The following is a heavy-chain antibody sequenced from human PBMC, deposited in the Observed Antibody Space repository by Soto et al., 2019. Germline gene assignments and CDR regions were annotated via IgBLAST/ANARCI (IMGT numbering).Heavy chain of an antibody. CDR1: GYTFTSYA. D-gene: IGHD3-10*01. V-gene: IGHV1-3*01. Sequence: ASVKVSCKASGYTFTSYAMHWVRQAPGQGLEWMGWINAGNGNTKYSQKFQGRVTITRDTSASTAYMELSSLRSEDTAVYYCARDGIIYGSGSYHTKLYYMDVWGKGTTVTVSS. J-gene: IGHJ6*03. CDR2: INAGNGNT. CDR3: ARDGIIYGSGSYHTKLYYMDV.